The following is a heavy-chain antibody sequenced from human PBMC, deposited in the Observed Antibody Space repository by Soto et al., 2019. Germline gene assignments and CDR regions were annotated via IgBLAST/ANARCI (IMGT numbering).Heavy chain of an antibody. V-gene: IGHV4-59*08. J-gene: IGHJ4*02. D-gene: IGHD3-16*01. Sequence: QVQLQESGPGLMKPSETLSLTCTVSGGSISSYYWSWIRQPPGKGLEWIGYIYYSGSTNYNPSLKSRVTISVDTSKNQFSLKLSSVTAADTAEYCCARLWGCSVDYWGQGTLGNVSS. CDR3: ARLWGCSVDY. CDR2: IYYSGST. CDR1: GGSISSYY.